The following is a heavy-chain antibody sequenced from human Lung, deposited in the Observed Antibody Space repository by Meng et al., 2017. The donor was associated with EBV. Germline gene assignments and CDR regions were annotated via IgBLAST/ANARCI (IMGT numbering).Heavy chain of an antibody. D-gene: IGHD3-22*01. Sequence: QVKLWPSGAEVHQPGSSVKVSCKASGGTFSSYTISWVRQAPGQGLEWMGRIIPILGIANYAQKFQGRVTITADKSTSTAYMELSSLRSEDTAVYYCAREDSSGYSYYFDYWGQGTLVTVSS. CDR1: GGTFSSYT. CDR3: AREDSSGYSYYFDY. CDR2: IIPILGIA. V-gene: IGHV1-69*08. J-gene: IGHJ4*02.